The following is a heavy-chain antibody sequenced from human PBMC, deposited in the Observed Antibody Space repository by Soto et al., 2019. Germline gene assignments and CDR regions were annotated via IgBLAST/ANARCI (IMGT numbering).Heavy chain of an antibody. Sequence: EVQLVESGGGLVQPGGSLRLSCEASGFSFSTFWMHWVRQAPGKGLVWVSRINSDGSSTYYADSVKGRVTISRDNAKNTLYLQLNSLRPEDTAVYYCARDFEYWGQATLVTVSS. J-gene: IGHJ4*02. CDR1: GFSFSTFW. CDR3: ARDFEY. CDR2: INSDGSST. V-gene: IGHV3-74*01.